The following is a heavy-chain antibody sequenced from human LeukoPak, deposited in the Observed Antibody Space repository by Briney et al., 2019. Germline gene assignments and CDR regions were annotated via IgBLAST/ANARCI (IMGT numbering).Heavy chain of an antibody. V-gene: IGHV3-21*01. CDR2: ISSSSRYI. D-gene: IGHD6-13*01. Sequence: PGGALRLSCAASGFTFSSYSMNWVRQAPGKGLEWVSSISSSSRYIYYADSVKGRFTISIDNAKNSLYLQMNSRRAEDTAVYYCARTGIAAAAPGGNWFDPWGQGTLVTVSS. J-gene: IGHJ5*02. CDR3: ARTGIAAAAPGGNWFDP. CDR1: GFTFSSYS.